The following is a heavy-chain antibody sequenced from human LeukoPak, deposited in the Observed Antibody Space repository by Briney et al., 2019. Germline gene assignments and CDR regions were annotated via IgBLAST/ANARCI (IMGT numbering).Heavy chain of an antibody. D-gene: IGHD5-18*01. V-gene: IGHV3-23*01. J-gene: IGHJ4*02. Sequence: GGSLRLSCAASGFTFSNYAMRWVRQAPGKGLEWVSTISNSDDSTYYADSVEGRFTISRDNSENTLYLQMNSLRAEDTAVYYCAKAAGYLLWGQGTLVTVSS. CDR3: AKAAGYLL. CDR2: ISNSDDST. CDR1: GFTFSNYA.